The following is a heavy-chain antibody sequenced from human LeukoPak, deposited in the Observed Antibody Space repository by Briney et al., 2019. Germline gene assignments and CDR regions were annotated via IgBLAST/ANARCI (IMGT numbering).Heavy chain of an antibody. Sequence: PGGSLRLSCAASGFTFSNSAMNWVRQVPGKGLEWVSASGTAGDTYYADSVKGRFTISRDDSKNALYLQMTSLRAEDTAVYYCAKKTPGTYPFDYWGQGTLVTVSS. V-gene: IGHV3-23*01. CDR1: GFTFSNSA. CDR2: SGTAGDT. CDR3: AKKTPGTYPFDY. J-gene: IGHJ4*02. D-gene: IGHD6-13*01.